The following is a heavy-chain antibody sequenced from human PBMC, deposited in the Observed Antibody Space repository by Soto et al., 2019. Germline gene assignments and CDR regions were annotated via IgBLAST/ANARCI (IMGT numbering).Heavy chain of an antibody. CDR2: ISSNGGST. Sequence: EVQLVESGGGLVQPGGSLRLSCAASGFTFSSYAMHWVRQAPGKGLEYVSAISSNGGSTYYANSVKGRFTISRDNSKNTLSLQRGSLRAEDMAVYYCARGGGEFDLWGRGTLVTVSS. CDR1: GFTFSSYA. J-gene: IGHJ2*01. V-gene: IGHV3-64*01. D-gene: IGHD3-16*01. CDR3: ARGGGEFDL.